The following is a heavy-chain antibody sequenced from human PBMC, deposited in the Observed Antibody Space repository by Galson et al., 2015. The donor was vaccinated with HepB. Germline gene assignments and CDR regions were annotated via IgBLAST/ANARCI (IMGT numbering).Heavy chain of an antibody. CDR2: ISYDGSNK. V-gene: IGHV3-30*18. Sequence: SLRLSCAASGFTFSSYGMHWVHQAPGKGLEWVAVISYDGSNKYYADSVKGRFTISRDNSKNTLYLQMNSLRAEDTAVYYCAKDSGLYDFWSGYSGLDQWGQGTLVTVSS. J-gene: IGHJ4*02. CDR3: AKDSGLYDFWSGYSGLDQ. D-gene: IGHD3-3*01. CDR1: GFTFSSYG.